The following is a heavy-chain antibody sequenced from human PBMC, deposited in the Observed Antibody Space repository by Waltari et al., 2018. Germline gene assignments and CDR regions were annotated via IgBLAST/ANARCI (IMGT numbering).Heavy chain of an antibody. CDR1: GFTFSSYE. V-gene: IGHV3-48*03. Sequence: EVQLVESGGGLVQPGGSLRLSCAASGFTFSSYEMNWVRQAPGKGLEWVSYISSSGSTIYYADSVKGRFTISRDNAKNSLYLQMNSLSAEDTAVYYCARDGYGSSYYFDYWGQGTLVTVSS. D-gene: IGHD5-12*01. CDR2: ISSSGSTI. CDR3: ARDGYGSSYYFDY. J-gene: IGHJ4*02.